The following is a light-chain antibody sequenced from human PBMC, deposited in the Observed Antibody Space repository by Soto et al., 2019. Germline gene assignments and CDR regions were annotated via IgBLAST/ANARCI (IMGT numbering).Light chain of an antibody. CDR3: QQYGSSPIT. V-gene: IGKV3-20*01. Sequence: EIVLTQSPATLSLSPGEGATLSCRASQSVASYLAWYQQKPGQAPRLLIYGASSRATGIPDRFSGTVSGTDFTLTISRLEPEDFAVYYCQQYGSSPITFGQGTRLEIK. J-gene: IGKJ5*01. CDR2: GAS. CDR1: QSVASY.